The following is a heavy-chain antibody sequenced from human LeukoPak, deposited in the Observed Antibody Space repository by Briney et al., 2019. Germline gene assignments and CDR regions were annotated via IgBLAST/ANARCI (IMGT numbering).Heavy chain of an antibody. D-gene: IGHD3-3*02. CDR1: GFTFSSYA. CDR3: ARDVIFGVVTASNNSFDP. V-gene: IGHV3-66*02. J-gene: IGHJ5*02. CDR2: IYSGGGT. Sequence: PGGSLRLSCAASGFTFSSYAMSWVRQAPGKGLEWVSVIYSGGGTYYADSVKGRFTISRDNSKNTLYLQMNSLRAEDTAVYYCARDVIFGVVTASNNSFDPWGQGTLVTVSS.